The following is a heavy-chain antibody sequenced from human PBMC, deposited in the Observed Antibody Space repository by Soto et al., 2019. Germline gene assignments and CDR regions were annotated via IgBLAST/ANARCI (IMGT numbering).Heavy chain of an antibody. V-gene: IGHV3-23*01. D-gene: IGHD1-26*01. Sequence: EVQLLESGGGLVQPGGSLRLSCAASGFTFSSYAMSWVRQAPGKGLEWVSAISGSGGSTYYADSVKGRFTISRDNSKNTLYLQMNSLRAEDTALYYCAKDISSGSYLDYWGQGTLVTVSS. CDR3: AKDISSGSYLDY. J-gene: IGHJ4*02. CDR1: GFTFSSYA. CDR2: ISGSGGST.